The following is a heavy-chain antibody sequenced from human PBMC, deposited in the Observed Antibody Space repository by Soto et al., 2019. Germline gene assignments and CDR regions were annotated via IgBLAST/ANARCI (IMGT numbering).Heavy chain of an antibody. CDR2: IYPGDSDT. Sequence: PXESLKTSCKGSGYSFTSYWIGWVRQIPGKGLEWMGIIYPGDSDTRYSPSFQGQVTISADKSISTAYLQWSSLKASDTAMYYCARLGFSGDYYYGMDVWGQGTTVTVSS. CDR1: GYSFTSYW. D-gene: IGHD6-25*01. CDR3: ARLGFSGDYYYGMDV. V-gene: IGHV5-51*01. J-gene: IGHJ6*02.